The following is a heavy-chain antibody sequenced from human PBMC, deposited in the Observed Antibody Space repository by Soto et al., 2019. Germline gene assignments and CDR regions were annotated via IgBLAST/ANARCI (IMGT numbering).Heavy chain of an antibody. CDR2: INAGNGNT. D-gene: IGHD5-18*01. V-gene: IGHV1-3*01. CDR1: GYTFTSYA. Sequence: ASVKVSCKASGYTFTSYAMHWVRQAPGQRLEWMGWINAGNGNTKYSQKFQGRVTITRDTSTSTAYMELSSLRSEDTAVYYCASGDVDTAMVTALYYYYYGMDVWGQGTTVTVSS. J-gene: IGHJ6*02. CDR3: ASGDVDTAMVTALYYYYYGMDV.